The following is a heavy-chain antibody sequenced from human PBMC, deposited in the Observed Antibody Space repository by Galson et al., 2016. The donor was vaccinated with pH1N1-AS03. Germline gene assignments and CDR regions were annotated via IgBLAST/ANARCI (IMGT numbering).Heavy chain of an antibody. CDR3: ARARTSPGSLAGVGFGI. CDR2: IRSKTYGGTT. Sequence: SLRLSCAASGFTFGDYPLTWFRQAPGKGLEWVGFIRSKTYGGTTEYAASVKGRFTISRDDSKSIAYLQRNSLKTEDTAVYYCARARTSPGSLAGVGFGIWGQGTMVTVSS. V-gene: IGHV3-49*03. J-gene: IGHJ3*02. CDR1: GFTFGDYP.